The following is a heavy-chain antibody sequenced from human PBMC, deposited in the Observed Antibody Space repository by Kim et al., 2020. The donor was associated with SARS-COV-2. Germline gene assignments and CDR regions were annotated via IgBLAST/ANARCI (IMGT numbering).Heavy chain of an antibody. V-gene: IGHV3-23*01. CDR1: GFTFSSYA. CDR2: ISGSGGST. D-gene: IGHD4-4*01. Sequence: GGSLRLSCAASGFTFSSYAMSWVRQAPGKGLEWVSAISGSGGSTYYADSVKGRFTISRDNSKNTLYLQMNSLRAEDSAVYYCAKNGEDYSKGGSYYYYGMDVWGQGTTVTVSS. CDR3: AKNGEDYSKGGSYYYYGMDV. J-gene: IGHJ6*02.